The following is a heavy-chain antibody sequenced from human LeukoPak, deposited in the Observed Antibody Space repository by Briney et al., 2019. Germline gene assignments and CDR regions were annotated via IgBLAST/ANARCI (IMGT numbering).Heavy chain of an antibody. CDR2: ISSSSSYI. D-gene: IGHD3-22*01. J-gene: IGHJ4*02. CDR3: APADSSGRPAPFRY. Sequence: PGGSLRLFCAASGFTFSSYSMNWVRQAPGKGLEWVSSISSSSSYIYYADSVKGRFTISRDNAKNSLYLQMNSLRAEDTAVYYCAPADSSGRPAPFRYWGQGTLVTVSS. CDR1: GFTFSSYS. V-gene: IGHV3-21*01.